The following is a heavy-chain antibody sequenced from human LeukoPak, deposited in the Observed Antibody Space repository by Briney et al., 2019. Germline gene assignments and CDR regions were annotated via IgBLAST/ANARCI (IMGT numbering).Heavy chain of an antibody. V-gene: IGHV4-59*01. CDR1: GGSISSYY. CDR3: ARVGSSGYHYDY. D-gene: IGHD3-22*01. Sequence: PSETLSLTCTVSGGSISSYYWSWIRQPPGKGLEWIGYICYSGSTNYNPSLKSRVTISVDTSKNQFSLKLSSVTAVDTAVYYCARVGSSGYHYDYWGQGTLVTVSS. J-gene: IGHJ4*02. CDR2: ICYSGST.